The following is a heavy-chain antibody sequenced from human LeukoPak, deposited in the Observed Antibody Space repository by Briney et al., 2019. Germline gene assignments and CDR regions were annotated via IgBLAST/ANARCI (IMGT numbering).Heavy chain of an antibody. V-gene: IGHV3-23*01. CDR2: ISGSGGST. Sequence: PSETLSLTCAVYGGSFSGYYWSWVRQAPGKGLEWVSAISGSGGSTYYADSVKGRFTISRDNSKNTLYLQMNSLRAEDTAVYYCAKKGPIDDYVWGSYLDYWGQGTLVTVSS. J-gene: IGHJ4*02. CDR3: AKKGPIDDYVWGSYLDY. CDR1: GGSFSGYY. D-gene: IGHD3-16*02.